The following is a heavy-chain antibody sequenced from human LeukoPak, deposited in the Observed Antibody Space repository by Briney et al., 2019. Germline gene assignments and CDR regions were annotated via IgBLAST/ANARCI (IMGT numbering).Heavy chain of an antibody. Sequence: GGSLRLSCAASGFTFSSFAMTWVRQAPGKGLEWVSAISNSGDSTYYADSVTGLFTISRDNSKFTLYLQMNSLRAEDTAVYYCAKFWGGLDYWGQGTLVTVSS. D-gene: IGHD3-16*01. V-gene: IGHV3-23*01. J-gene: IGHJ4*02. CDR2: ISNSGDST. CDR1: GFTFSSFA. CDR3: AKFWGGLDY.